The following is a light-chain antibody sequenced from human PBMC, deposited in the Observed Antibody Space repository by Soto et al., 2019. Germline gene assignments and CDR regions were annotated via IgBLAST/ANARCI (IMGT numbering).Light chain of an antibody. V-gene: IGLV2-14*01. CDR1: SRDVGGSHY. CDR2: DVS. CDR3: SSYTSSSTLEV. J-gene: IGLJ1*01. Sequence: SVLTRPASVSGCPGRSISISCTVPSRDVGGSHYVSSYPQHPSKAPNAMLSDVSNRPALVSNRFSGSKSGNTASLTISGLQAEDEADDYCSSYTSSSTLEVFGNGTKVTVL.